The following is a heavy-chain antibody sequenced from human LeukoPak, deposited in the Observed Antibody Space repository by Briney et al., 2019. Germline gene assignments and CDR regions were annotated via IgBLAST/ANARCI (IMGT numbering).Heavy chain of an antibody. J-gene: IGHJ3*02. CDR3: ARDLVFGLDAFDI. V-gene: IGHV3-33*01. Sequence: GGSLRLSCAASGFTFSSYGMHWVRQAPGKGLEWVAVIWYDGSYKYYADSVKGRFTISRDNSKNTLYLQMNSLRAEDTAVYYCARDLVFGLDAFDIWGQGTMVTVSS. D-gene: IGHD2-21*01. CDR1: GFTFSSYG. CDR2: IWYDGSYK.